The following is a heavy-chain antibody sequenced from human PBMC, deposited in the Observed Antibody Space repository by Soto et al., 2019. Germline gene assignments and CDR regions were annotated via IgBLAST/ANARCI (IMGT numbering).Heavy chain of an antibody. J-gene: IGHJ4*02. D-gene: IGHD2-15*01. Sequence: QVQLVQSGAEVMKPRASVKVSCKASGYTFTGYYIHWVRQAPGQGLEWMGWINPNSGGTKYPQKFQGRVTMTRDTSIRTVYMSLTGLKSDDTAVYFCARDLAKGGGSAGFDYWGQGTLVAVSS. V-gene: IGHV1-2*02. CDR1: GYTFTGYY. CDR2: INPNSGGT. CDR3: ARDLAKGGGSAGFDY.